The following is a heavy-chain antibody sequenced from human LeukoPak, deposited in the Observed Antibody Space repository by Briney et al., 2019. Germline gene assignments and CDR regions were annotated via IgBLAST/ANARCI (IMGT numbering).Heavy chain of an antibody. CDR1: GFTFSSYE. CDR2: ISSSGSTI. V-gene: IGHV3-48*03. CDR3: AELGITMIGGV. D-gene: IGHD3-10*02. Sequence: GGSLRLSCAASGFTFSSYEMNWVRQAPGKGLEWVSYISSSGSTIYYADSVKGRLTISRDNAKNSLYLQMNSPRAEDTAVYYCAELGITMIGGVWGKGTTVTISS. J-gene: IGHJ6*04.